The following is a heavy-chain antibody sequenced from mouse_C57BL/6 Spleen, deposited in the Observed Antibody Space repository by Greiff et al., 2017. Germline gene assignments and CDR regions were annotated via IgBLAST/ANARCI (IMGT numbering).Heavy chain of an antibody. CDR1: GYTFTSYD. CDR3: ARSPYCNYSAWFAY. Sequence: QVQLQQSGPELVKPGASVKLSCKASGYTFTSYDINWVKPRPGQGLWGIGWIYPRDGCTNYNEKFKGEVIMTVDKSSSTEYMELHSLTSEDSAVYLCARSPYCNYSAWFAYWGQGTLVTVSA. J-gene: IGHJ3*01. D-gene: IGHD2-1*01. CDR2: IYPRDGCT. V-gene: IGHV1-85*01.